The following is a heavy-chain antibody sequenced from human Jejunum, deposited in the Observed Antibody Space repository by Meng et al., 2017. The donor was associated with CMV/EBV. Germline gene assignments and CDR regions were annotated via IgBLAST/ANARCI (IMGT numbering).Heavy chain of an antibody. CDR2: IDPYTGNP. D-gene: IGHD5-24*01. Sequence: QWKLVQSGSELKQPGASVKVSCRPSGYTFTSYAINWVRQAPGQGPDWMGWIDPYTGNPTYDQGFTGRFVFSLDTSVSTAYLQINSLRADDTAVYYCARDSPLDGYSLLDYWGQGTLVTVSS. V-gene: IGHV7-4-1*02. CDR1: GYTFTSYA. J-gene: IGHJ4*02. CDR3: ARDSPLDGYSLLDY.